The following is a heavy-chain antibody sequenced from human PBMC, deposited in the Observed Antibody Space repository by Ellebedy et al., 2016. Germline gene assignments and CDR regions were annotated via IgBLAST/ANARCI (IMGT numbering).Heavy chain of an antibody. D-gene: IGHD3-16*01. V-gene: IGHV4-34*01. CDR1: GGSFSGYY. Sequence: SETLSLXCAVYGGSFSGYYWSWIRQPPGKGLEWIGEINHSGSTNYNPSLKSRVTISVDTSKNQFSLKLSSVTAADTAVYYCARVLRGAGWFDPWGQGTLVTVSS. CDR2: INHSGST. J-gene: IGHJ5*02. CDR3: ARVLRGAGWFDP.